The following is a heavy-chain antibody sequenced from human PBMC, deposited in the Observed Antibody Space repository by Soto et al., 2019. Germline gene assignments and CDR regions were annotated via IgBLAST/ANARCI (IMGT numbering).Heavy chain of an antibody. J-gene: IGHJ4*01. CDR3: TTDSPFTGVLVRFDF. CDR1: GFTLSNAW. V-gene: IGHV3-15*07. Sequence: GGSLRLSCAASGFTLSNAWINWVRQAPGKGLEWVGRIRSKTSGGTTDFAAPVKGRFAISRDDSKDMVYLQMNSLRTEDTAVYYCTTDSPFTGVLVRFDFWGHGTLVTVSS. CDR2: IRSKTSGGTT. D-gene: IGHD2-8*02.